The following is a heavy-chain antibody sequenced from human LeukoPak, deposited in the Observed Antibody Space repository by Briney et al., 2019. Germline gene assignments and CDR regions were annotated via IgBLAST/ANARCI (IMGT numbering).Heavy chain of an antibody. CDR3: ARRGYCSSTSCYNEDNFDY. CDR1: GYTFTAYY. J-gene: IGHJ4*02. V-gene: IGHV1-2*02. Sequence: ASVKVSCKASGYTFTAYYIHLVRQAPGQGLEWMGWINPNSGGTNYAQKFQGRVTMTRDTSISTAYMELSRLRSDDTAVYYCARRGYCSSTSCYNEDNFDYWGQGTLVTVSS. D-gene: IGHD2-2*01. CDR2: INPNSGGT.